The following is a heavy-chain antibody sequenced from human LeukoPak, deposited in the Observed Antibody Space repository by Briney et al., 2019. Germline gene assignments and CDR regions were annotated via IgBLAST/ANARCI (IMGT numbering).Heavy chain of an antibody. Sequence: GGSLRLSCAASGFTFSSYAMSWVRQAPGKGLEWVSSISSSSSYIYYADSVKGRFTISRDNAKNSLYLQMNSLRAEDTAVYYCARAGYDFWSGPHIGYWGQGTLVTVSS. D-gene: IGHD3-3*01. V-gene: IGHV3-21*01. CDR1: GFTFSSYA. CDR3: ARAGYDFWSGPHIGY. CDR2: ISSSSSYI. J-gene: IGHJ4*02.